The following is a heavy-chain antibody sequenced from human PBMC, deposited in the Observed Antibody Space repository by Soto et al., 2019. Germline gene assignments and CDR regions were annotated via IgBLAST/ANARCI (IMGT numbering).Heavy chain of an antibody. CDR3: AKDQWLYYYYGMDV. CDR1: GFTFSSYW. V-gene: IGHV3-30*18. CDR2: ISYDGSNK. Sequence: GGSLRLSCAASGFTFSSYWMSWVRQAPGKGLEWVAVISYDGSNKYYADSVKGRFTISRDNSKNTLYLQMNSLRAEDTAVYYCAKDQWLYYYYGMDVWGQGTTVTVSS. D-gene: IGHD6-19*01. J-gene: IGHJ6*02.